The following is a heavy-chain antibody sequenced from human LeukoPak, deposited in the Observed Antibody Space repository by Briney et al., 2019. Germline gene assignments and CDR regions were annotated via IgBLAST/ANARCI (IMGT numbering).Heavy chain of an antibody. Sequence: KTSETLSLTCTVSGGSISSGGYYWSWIRQHPGKGLEWIGYIYYTGSTDYNPSLKSRVTISIDTSENHFSLKLRSVIAADTAVYYCARDGAYGDYVPFDYWGQGTLVTVSS. CDR2: IYYTGST. D-gene: IGHD4-17*01. CDR3: ARDGAYGDYVPFDY. J-gene: IGHJ4*02. CDR1: GGSISSGGYY. V-gene: IGHV4-31*03.